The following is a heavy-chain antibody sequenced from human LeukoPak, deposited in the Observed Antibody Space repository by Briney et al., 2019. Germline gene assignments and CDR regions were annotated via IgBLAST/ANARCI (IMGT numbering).Heavy chain of an antibody. Sequence: GGSLRLSCAASGFTFSSSAMSWVRQAPGKGLEWVSAISNNGGYTYYADSVQGRFTISRDNSKSTLYLQMNSLRAEDTAVYYCAQDYGRDGEGTMFDYWGQGILVTVSS. CDR2: ISNNGGYT. D-gene: IGHD3-10*01. CDR1: GFTFSSSA. V-gene: IGHV3-23*01. J-gene: IGHJ4*02. CDR3: AQDYGRDGEGTMFDY.